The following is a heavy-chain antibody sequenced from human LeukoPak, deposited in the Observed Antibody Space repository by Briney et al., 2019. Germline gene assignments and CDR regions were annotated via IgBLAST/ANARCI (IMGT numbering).Heavy chain of an antibody. CDR3: ARDRGQGYYYDSSGYRY. CDR1: GFTFSSYS. CDR2: ISSSSSTI. Sequence: GGSLRLSCAASGFTFSSYSMNWVRQAPGKGLEWVSYISSSSSTIYYADSVKGRFTISRDNAKNSLYLQMNSLRAEDTAVYYCARDRGQGYYYDSSGYRYWGQGTLVTVSS. D-gene: IGHD3-22*01. J-gene: IGHJ4*02. V-gene: IGHV3-48*01.